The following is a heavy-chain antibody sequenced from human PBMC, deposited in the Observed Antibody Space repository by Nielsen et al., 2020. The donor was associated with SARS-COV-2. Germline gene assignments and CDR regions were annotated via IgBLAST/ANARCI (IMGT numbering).Heavy chain of an antibody. CDR1: GFTFSTYA. V-gene: IGHV3-23*01. D-gene: IGHD4-17*01. Sequence: GESLKISCAASGFTFSTYAMSWVRQAPGKGLEWVSAISGSGGSTYYADSVKGRFTISRDNSKNTLYLQMNSLRAEDTAVYYCANFDYGDYLCWGQGTLVTVSS. CDR2: ISGSGGST. CDR3: ANFDYGDYLC. J-gene: IGHJ4*02.